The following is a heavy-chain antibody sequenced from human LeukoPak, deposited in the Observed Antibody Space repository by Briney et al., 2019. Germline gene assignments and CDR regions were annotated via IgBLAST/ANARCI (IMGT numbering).Heavy chain of an antibody. CDR2: INHSGST. Sequence: SETLSLTCAVYGGSFSGYYWSWIRKPPGKGLEWIGEINHSGSTNYNPSLKSRVTISVDTSKNQFSLKLSSVTAEDTAVYYCARDLGRHYDSSGLDYWGQGTLVTVSS. D-gene: IGHD3-22*01. V-gene: IGHV4-34*01. CDR1: GGSFSGYY. J-gene: IGHJ4*02. CDR3: ARDLGRHYDSSGLDY.